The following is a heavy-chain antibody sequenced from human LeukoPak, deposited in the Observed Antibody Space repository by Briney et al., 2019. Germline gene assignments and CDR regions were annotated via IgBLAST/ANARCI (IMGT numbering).Heavy chain of an antibody. CDR2: IWYDGSNK. CDR3: ARDSGGGYSSSWYAS. Sequence: GGSLRLSCAASGFTFSSYGMHWVRQAPGKGLEWVAVIWYDGSNKYYADSVKGRFTISRDNSKSTLYLQMNSLRAEDTAVYYCARDSGGGYSSSWYASWGQGTLSPSPQ. D-gene: IGHD6-13*01. V-gene: IGHV3-33*01. J-gene: IGHJ5*01. CDR1: GFTFSSYG.